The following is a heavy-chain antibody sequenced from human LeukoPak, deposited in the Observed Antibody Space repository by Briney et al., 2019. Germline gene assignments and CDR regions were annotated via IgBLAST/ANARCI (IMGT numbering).Heavy chain of an antibody. CDR2: IYHSGST. J-gene: IGHJ5*02. CDR3: ARSLKGWFDP. D-gene: IGHD4/OR15-4a*01. CDR1: GVAISSVGYP. Sequence: SGTPSLTCAVSGVAISSVGYPWSWIRQPPGKGLEWVGYIYHSGSTYYNPSLKSRVTISVDRSKNQFSLKLSSVTAADTAVYYCARSLKGWFDPWGQGTLVTVSS. V-gene: IGHV4-30-2*01.